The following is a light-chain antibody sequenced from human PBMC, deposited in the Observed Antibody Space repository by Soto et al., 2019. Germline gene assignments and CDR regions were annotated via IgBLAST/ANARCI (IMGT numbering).Light chain of an antibody. CDR1: QTITNR. Sequence: DIQMTQSPSTVSASVGDRVTITCRASQTITNRLAWYQRKPGKAPKVLIYDASNLESGVPSRFSGSGSGPEFILTISSLQPDDFATYYCQHYGGLWTFGQGTKVEVK. CDR2: DAS. CDR3: QHYGGLWT. J-gene: IGKJ1*01. V-gene: IGKV1-5*01.